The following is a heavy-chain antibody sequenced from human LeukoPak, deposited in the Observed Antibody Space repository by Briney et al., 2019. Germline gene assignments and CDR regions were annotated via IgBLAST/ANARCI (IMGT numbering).Heavy chain of an antibody. J-gene: IGHJ4*02. CDR3: VAKGC. CDR2: MNTNSGNT. CDR1: GGTFSSYA. V-gene: IGHV1-8*02. Sequence: GASVKVSCKASGGTFSSYAISWVRQATGQGLEWMGWMNTNSGNTGHAQKLQGRVTMTRNTSISTAYMELSSLRSDDTAVYYCVAKGCWGQGTLVTVSS.